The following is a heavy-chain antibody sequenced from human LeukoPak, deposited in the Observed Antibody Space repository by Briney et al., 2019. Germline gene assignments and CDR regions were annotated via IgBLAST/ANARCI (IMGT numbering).Heavy chain of an antibody. V-gene: IGHV4-39*01. CDR1: GGSISSSSYY. CDR3: ARHIAAAGNWFDP. CDR2: IYYSGST. D-gene: IGHD6-13*01. J-gene: IGHJ5*02. Sequence: KSSETLSLTCTVSGGSISSSSYYWGWIRQPPGKGLEWIGSIYYSGSTYYNPSLKSRVTISVDTSKNQFSLKLSSVTAADTAVYYCARHIAAAGNWFDPWGQGTLVTVSS.